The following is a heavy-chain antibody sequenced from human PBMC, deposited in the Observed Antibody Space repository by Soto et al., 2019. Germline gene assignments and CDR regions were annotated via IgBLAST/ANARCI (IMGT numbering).Heavy chain of an antibody. CDR1: GFTFSTYA. Sequence: EVQLLESGGGLVQPGGSLRLSCAASGFTFSTYAMTWVRQAPGKGLEWVSGISGSGGSTYYADSVKGRFTISRDNSKNTLYLQMNSLRAEDTAVYYCAKRPLATIFGVAGNRFDPWRQGTLVTVSS. J-gene: IGHJ5*02. CDR3: AKRPLATIFGVAGNRFDP. V-gene: IGHV3-23*01. D-gene: IGHD3-3*01. CDR2: ISGSGGST.